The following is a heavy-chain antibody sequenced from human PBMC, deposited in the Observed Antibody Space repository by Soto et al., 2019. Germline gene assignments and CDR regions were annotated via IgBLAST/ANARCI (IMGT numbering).Heavy chain of an antibody. CDR1: GFTFSSYS. V-gene: IGHV3-21*01. CDR2: ISSSSSYI. J-gene: IGHJ4*02. CDR3: ARDRDDYIWGEDY. D-gene: IGHD3-16*01. Sequence: GGSLRLSCAASGFTFSSYSMNWVRQAPGKGLEWVSSISSSSSYIYYADSVKGRFTISRDNAKNSLYLQMNSLRAEDTAVYYCARDRDDYIWGEDYWGQGTLVTVSS.